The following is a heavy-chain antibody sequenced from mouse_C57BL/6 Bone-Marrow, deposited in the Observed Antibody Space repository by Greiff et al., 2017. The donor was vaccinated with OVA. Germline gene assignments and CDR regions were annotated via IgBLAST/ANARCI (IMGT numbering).Heavy chain of an antibody. CDR2: IYPSDSET. CDR3: ARREMLYYYGSSSFAY. D-gene: IGHD1-1*01. J-gene: IGHJ3*01. V-gene: IGHV1-61*01. Sequence: VQLQQPGAELVRPGSSVKLSCKASGYTFTSYWMDWVKQRPGQGLEWIGNIYPSDSETHYNQKFKDKATLTVDKSSSTAYMQLSSLTSEDSAVYYWARREMLYYYGSSSFAYWGQGTLVTVSA. CDR1: GYTFTSYW.